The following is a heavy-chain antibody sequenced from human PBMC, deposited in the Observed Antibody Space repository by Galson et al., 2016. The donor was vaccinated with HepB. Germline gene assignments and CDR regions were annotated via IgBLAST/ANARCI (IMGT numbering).Heavy chain of an antibody. CDR1: GYTFTNYL. V-gene: IGHV5-51*01. D-gene: IGHD4-17*01. CDR3: ARHRGYGDYDAFDV. CDR2: IYPGDSNT. Sequence: QSGAEVKKPGESLRISCKASGYTFTNYLIGWVRQMPGKGLEWMGIIYPGDSNTRYSASFQGQVTVSADKSNTTAYLQWSDLKASDTATYYCARHRGYGDYDAFDVWGQGTLVTVSS. J-gene: IGHJ3*01.